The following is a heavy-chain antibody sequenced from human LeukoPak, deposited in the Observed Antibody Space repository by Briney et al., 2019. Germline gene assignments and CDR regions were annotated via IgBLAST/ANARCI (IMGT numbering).Heavy chain of an antibody. D-gene: IGHD3-10*01. V-gene: IGHV4-34*01. CDR1: GASFSGYY. J-gene: IGHJ4*02. Sequence: SETLSLTCAVYGASFSGYYWSWLRQPPGKGLEWLGEINHSGSTNYNPSLKSRVTISVDTSKNQFSLKLSSVTAADTAVYYCARAYYGSGSFFDYWGQGTLVTVSS. CDR3: ARAYYGSGSFFDY. CDR2: INHSGST.